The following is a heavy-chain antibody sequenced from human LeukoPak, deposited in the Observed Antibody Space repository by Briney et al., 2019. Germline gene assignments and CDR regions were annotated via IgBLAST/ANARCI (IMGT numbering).Heavy chain of an antibody. V-gene: IGHV3-23*01. CDR1: GFTFSSYA. CDR2: ISGSGDST. Sequence: GGSLRLSCAASGFTFSSYALSWVRQAPGKGLKWVSAISGSGDSTYSADSVKGRFTISRDNSKKTLYLQMNSLRAEDTAVYYCAKGYSWNYGLDYWGQGTLVTVSS. D-gene: IGHD1-7*01. CDR3: AKGYSWNYGLDY. J-gene: IGHJ4*02.